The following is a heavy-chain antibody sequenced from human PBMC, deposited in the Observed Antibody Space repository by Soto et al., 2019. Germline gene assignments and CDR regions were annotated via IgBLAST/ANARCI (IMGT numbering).Heavy chain of an antibody. V-gene: IGHV3-23*01. CDR1: GFTFSSYA. J-gene: IGHJ4*02. CDR3: AKSPPSPYSSSWYTVDY. D-gene: IGHD6-13*01. Sequence: GGSLRLSCAASGFTFSSYAMSWVRQAPGKGLEWVSAISGSGGSTYYADSVKGRFTISRDNSKNTLYLQMNSLRAEDTAVYYCAKSPPSPYSSSWYTVDYWGQGTLVTVSS. CDR2: ISGSGGST.